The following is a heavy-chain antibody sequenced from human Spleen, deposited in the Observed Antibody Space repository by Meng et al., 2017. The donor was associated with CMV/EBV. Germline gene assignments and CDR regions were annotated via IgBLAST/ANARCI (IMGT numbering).Heavy chain of an antibody. Sequence: SCKTSGGTLINYPISWVRQAPGKGLEWVAVISYDGSNKYYADSVKGRFTISRDNSKNTLYLQMNSLRAEDTAVYYCARELIFGVVGHYYGMDVWGQGITVTVSS. CDR2: ISYDGSNK. CDR3: ARELIFGVVGHYYGMDV. CDR1: GGTLINYP. V-gene: IGHV3-30-3*01. J-gene: IGHJ6*02. D-gene: IGHD3-3*01.